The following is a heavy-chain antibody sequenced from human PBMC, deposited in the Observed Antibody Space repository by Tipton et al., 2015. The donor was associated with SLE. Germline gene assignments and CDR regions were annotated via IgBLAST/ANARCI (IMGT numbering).Heavy chain of an antibody. CDR2: IYYSGST. V-gene: IGHV4-59*08. D-gene: IGHD5-18*01. J-gene: IGHJ4*01. Sequence: TLSLTCTVSGGSISSYYWSWIRQPPGKGLEWIGDIYYSGSTNYNPSLKSRVTISVDTSKNQFSLKLSSVTAADTAVYYCARQVSAMADFDYWGQGTLVTVSS. CDR1: GGSISSYY. CDR3: ARQVSAMADFDY.